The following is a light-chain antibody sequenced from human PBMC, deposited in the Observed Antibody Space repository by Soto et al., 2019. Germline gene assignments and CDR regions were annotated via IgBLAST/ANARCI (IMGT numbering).Light chain of an antibody. CDR2: DVT. Sequence: QSALTQPRSVSGSPGQSVTISCTGTSSDVGGYNYVSWYQQYPGKAPKVIIYDVTKRPSGVPDRFSGSKSGKTASLTISGLQAEDEADYYCCSYAGSYTLVFGGGTKLTVL. V-gene: IGLV2-11*01. J-gene: IGLJ2*01. CDR3: CSYAGSYTLV. CDR1: SSDVGGYNY.